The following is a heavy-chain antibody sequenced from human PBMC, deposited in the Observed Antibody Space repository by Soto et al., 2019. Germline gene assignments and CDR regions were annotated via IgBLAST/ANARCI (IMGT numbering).Heavy chain of an antibody. CDR2: INAGNGNT. J-gene: IGHJ4*02. Sequence: VASVKVSCKASGYTFTSYAMHWVRQAPGQRLEWMGWINAGNGNTKYSQKFQGRVTITRDTSASTAYMELSSLRSEDTAVYYCATLPMVPAAMRRIAAAGNQNFDYWGQGTLVTVSS. CDR1: GYTFTSYA. D-gene: IGHD2-2*01. CDR3: ATLPMVPAAMRRIAAAGNQNFDY. V-gene: IGHV1-3*01.